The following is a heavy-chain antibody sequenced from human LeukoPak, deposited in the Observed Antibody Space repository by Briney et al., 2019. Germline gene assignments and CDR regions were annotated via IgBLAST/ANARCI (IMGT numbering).Heavy chain of an antibody. Sequence: ASVTVSFMASGYTFTNYGISWVRQAPGQGLEWMGWISAYNGNTNYAQKLQGRVTMTTDTSTSTAYMELSSLRSDDTAVYYCAGGVGAKDYWGQGTLVTVSS. CDR1: GYTFTNYG. V-gene: IGHV1-18*01. J-gene: IGHJ4*02. D-gene: IGHD1-26*01. CDR2: ISAYNGNT. CDR3: AGGVGAKDY.